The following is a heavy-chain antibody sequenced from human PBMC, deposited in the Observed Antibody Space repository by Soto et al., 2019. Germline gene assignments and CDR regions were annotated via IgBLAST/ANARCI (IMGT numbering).Heavy chain of an antibody. CDR3: ARGKELLGYYYYGMDV. Sequence: SSETLSLTCTVSGGSISSSSYYWGWIRQPPGKGLEWIGSIYYSGSTYYNPSLKSRVTISVDTSKNQFSLKLSSVTAADTAVYYCARGKELLGYYYYGMDVWGQGTTVTVSS. V-gene: IGHV4-39*07. D-gene: IGHD1-26*01. J-gene: IGHJ6*02. CDR1: GGSISSSSYY. CDR2: IYYSGST.